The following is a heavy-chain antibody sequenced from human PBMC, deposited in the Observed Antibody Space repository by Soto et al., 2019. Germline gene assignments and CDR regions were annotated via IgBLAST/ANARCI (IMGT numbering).Heavy chain of an antibody. CDR3: TRDLIGSSSNWYFDL. Sequence: QVHLQESGPGLVNPSETLSLTCTVSGGSISGDSWSWIRQPPGKGLEWLGYISDTGSTNFSPSLTTLLTIAQGTSNKQFSLKLTSVNAAETAVYYCTRDLIGSSSNWYFDLWGRGTLVTVSS. CDR2: ISDTGST. CDR1: GGSISGDS. V-gene: IGHV4-59*01. D-gene: IGHD2-2*01. J-gene: IGHJ2*01.